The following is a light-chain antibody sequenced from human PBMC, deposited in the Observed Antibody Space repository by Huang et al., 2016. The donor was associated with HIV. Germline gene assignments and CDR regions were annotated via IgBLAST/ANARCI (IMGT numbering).Light chain of an antibody. CDR3: PQYNDFRST. V-gene: IGKV3-15*01. CDR2: AAS. J-gene: IGKJ3*01. CDR1: QIVSSH. Sequence: ETVMTQSPVTLSVSPGDRASLSCRSSQIVSSHFAWYQQKPGQSPRLLIYAASTRATGVPARFSGSGAGTEFPLTISTLQSEDSEVYYCPQYNDFRSTFGPGTRVEIK.